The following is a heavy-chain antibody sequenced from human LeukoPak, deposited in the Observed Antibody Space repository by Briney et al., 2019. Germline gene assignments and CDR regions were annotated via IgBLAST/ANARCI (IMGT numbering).Heavy chain of an antibody. Sequence: SETLSLTCTVSGGSISSYYWSWIRQPPGKGLEWIGYIYYSGSTNYNPSLKSRVTISVGTSKNQFSLKLSSVTAADTAVYYCARASYYYDSSGYFNYWGQGTLVTVSS. CDR2: IYYSGST. V-gene: IGHV4-59*01. D-gene: IGHD3-22*01. J-gene: IGHJ4*02. CDR3: ARASYYYDSSGYFNY. CDR1: GGSISSYY.